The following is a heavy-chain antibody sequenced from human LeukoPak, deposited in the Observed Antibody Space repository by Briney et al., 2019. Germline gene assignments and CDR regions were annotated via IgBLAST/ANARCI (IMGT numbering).Heavy chain of an antibody. V-gene: IGHV1-2*02. CDR3: ARSPSYDFWSGSNIRHFDY. CDR1: GYTFTGYY. CDR2: INPNSGGT. D-gene: IGHD3-3*01. Sequence: ASVKVSCKASGYTFTGYYMHWVRQAPGQGLEWMGWINPNSGGTNYAQKFQGRVTMTRDTSISTAYMELSRLRSDDTAVYCCARSPSYDFWSGSNIRHFDYWGQGTLVTVSS. J-gene: IGHJ4*02.